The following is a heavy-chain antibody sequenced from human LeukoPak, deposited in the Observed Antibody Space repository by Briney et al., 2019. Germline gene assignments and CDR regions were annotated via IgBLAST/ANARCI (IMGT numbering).Heavy chain of an antibody. D-gene: IGHD2/OR15-2a*01. CDR1: RFPLSSYG. CDR3: AKGYYDSTTNYYYYGMDV. CDR2: TSYDGTNK. Sequence: PGRSLRLSCAASRFPLSSYGMHWVRQAPGKGLEWVAVTSYDGTNKYYADSVKGRFTISRDNSKNTLYLQMNSLRAEDTAVYYCAKGYYDSTTNYYYYGMDVWGQGTAVTVSS. J-gene: IGHJ6*02. V-gene: IGHV3-30*18.